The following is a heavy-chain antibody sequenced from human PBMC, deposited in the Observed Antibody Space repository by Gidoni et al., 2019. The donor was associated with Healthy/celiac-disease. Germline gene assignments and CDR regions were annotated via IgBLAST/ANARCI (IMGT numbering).Heavy chain of an antibody. Sequence: QITLNESCPTLVIPTHTLTLTCPFSSLSLSTSGLGVGWIRQPPGKALEWRALIYWDDDKRYSPSLKSRLTITKDTTKNQVVLTMSNMDPVDTATYYWAHTRYGDPGAYWGQGTLVTVSS. V-gene: IGHV2-5*02. CDR3: AHTRYGDPGAY. CDR1: SLSLSTSGLG. J-gene: IGHJ4*02. CDR2: IYWDDDK. D-gene: IGHD4-17*01.